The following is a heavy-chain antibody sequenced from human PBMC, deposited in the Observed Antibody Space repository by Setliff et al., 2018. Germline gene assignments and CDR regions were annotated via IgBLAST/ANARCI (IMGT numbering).Heavy chain of an antibody. CDR3: ARINFYVSSGYYYAPDF. CDR1: GFTFTDYG. CDR2: INNYNFNT. Sequence: GASVKVSCKSSGFTFTDYGITWVRQVPGQGLEWMGWINNYNFNTQYAQKFQGRVTVTTDTSTGTAYMELKNLRSDDTAVYYCARINFYVSSGYYYAPDFWGQGTLVTVSS. D-gene: IGHD3-22*01. J-gene: IGHJ4*02. V-gene: IGHV1-18*01.